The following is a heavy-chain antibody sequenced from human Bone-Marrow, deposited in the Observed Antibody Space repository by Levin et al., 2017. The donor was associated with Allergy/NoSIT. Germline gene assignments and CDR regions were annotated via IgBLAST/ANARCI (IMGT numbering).Heavy chain of an antibody. V-gene: IGHV3-7*01. CDR3: ARDQFRRATIGARWFDP. CDR1: GFTFSNSW. D-gene: IGHD5-24*01. Sequence: VGSLRLSCAASGFTFSNSWMSWVRQAPGKGLEWVANIKEDGSEKYYVDSVKGRFTISRDNAKNSLFVQMNSLRVEDTAVYYCARDQFRRATIGARWFDPWGQGTLVTVSS. CDR2: IKEDGSEK. J-gene: IGHJ5*02.